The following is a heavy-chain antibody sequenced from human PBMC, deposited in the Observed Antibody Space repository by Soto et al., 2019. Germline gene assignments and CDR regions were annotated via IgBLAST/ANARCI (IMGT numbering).Heavy chain of an antibody. D-gene: IGHD3-16*01. CDR3: AKDVGGVMNDYYYYYGMDV. J-gene: IGHJ6*02. Sequence: GGSLRLSCAASGFTFSSYGMHWVRQAPGKGLEWVAVISYDGSNKYYADSVKGRFTISRDNSKNTLYLQMNSLRAEDTAVYYCAKDVGGVMNDYYYYYGMDVWGQGTTVTVSS. V-gene: IGHV3-30*18. CDR1: GFTFSSYG. CDR2: ISYDGSNK.